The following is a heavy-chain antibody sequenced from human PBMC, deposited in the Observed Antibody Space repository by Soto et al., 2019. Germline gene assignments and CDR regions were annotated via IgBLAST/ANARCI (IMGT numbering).Heavy chain of an antibody. D-gene: IGHD3-16*02. Sequence: EVQLLESGGGLVQPGGSLRLSCAASGFTFSSYAMSWVRQAPGKGLEWVSAISGSGGSTYYADSVKGRFTISRDNSKNTLYLQMNSLRAEDTAVYYCAKATVTFGGVIVVDAFDIWGHGTMVTVSS. CDR3: AKATVTFGGVIVVDAFDI. CDR2: ISGSGGST. V-gene: IGHV3-23*01. J-gene: IGHJ3*02. CDR1: GFTFSSYA.